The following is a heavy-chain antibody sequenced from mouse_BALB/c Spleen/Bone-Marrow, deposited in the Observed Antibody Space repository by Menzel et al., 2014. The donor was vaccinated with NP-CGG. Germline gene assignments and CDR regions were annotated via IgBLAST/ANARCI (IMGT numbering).Heavy chain of an antibody. V-gene: IGHV14-3*02. CDR2: IDPANGNT. CDR3: ASYYYGRAWFAY. Sequence: VQLKQSGAELVKPGASVKLSCTASGFNIKDTYMHWVKQRPEQGLEWIGRIDPANGNTKYDPKFQGKATITADTSSNTAYLQLSSLTSEDTAVYYCASYYYGRAWFAYWGQGPLVTVSA. CDR1: GFNIKDTY. J-gene: IGHJ3*01. D-gene: IGHD1-1*01.